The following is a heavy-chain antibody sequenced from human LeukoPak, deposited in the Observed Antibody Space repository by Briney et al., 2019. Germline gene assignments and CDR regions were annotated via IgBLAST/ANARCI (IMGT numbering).Heavy chain of an antibody. CDR1: GCTFTSYG. Sequence: ASVKVSCKASGCTFTSYGISWVRQAPGQGLEWMGLISDYNGNTNYAQKLQGRVTMTTDTSTSTAYMELRSLRSDDTAVYYCARETPLSGYSYGYGGYYYYYMDVWGKGTTVTVSS. V-gene: IGHV1-18*01. D-gene: IGHD5-18*01. J-gene: IGHJ6*03. CDR3: ARETPLSGYSYGYGGYYYYYMDV. CDR2: ISDYNGNT.